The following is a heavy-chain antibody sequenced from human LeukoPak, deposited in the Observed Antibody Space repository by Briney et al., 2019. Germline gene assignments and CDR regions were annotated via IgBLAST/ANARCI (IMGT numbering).Heavy chain of an antibody. Sequence: SLTLSCKASGGTFSSYAISWVPQAPGPGLEWMRGMIPTFSTTNYAQKFQGRVTITADESTSTAYMELSSVRSEDTAVYYCARDFSMATSINNGWGQGTLVTVSS. CDR2: MIPTFSTT. D-gene: IGHD5-12*01. V-gene: IGHV1-69*13. CDR3: ARDFSMATSINNG. J-gene: IGHJ4*02. CDR1: GGTFSSYA.